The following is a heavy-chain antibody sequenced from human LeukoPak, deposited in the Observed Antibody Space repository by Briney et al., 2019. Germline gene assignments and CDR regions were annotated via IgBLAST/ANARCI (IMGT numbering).Heavy chain of an antibody. CDR1: GGSINSYY. Sequence: SGTLSLTCTVSGGSINSYYWSWIRQPRGKGLEWIGYIYYRGGTNYNSSLKSRVTISVDTSNNQFSLKLTSVTAADTAMYYCARGSLYSSGRGWYFDLWGRGTLVTVSS. V-gene: IGHV4-59*01. J-gene: IGHJ2*01. D-gene: IGHD6-19*01. CDR2: IYYRGGT. CDR3: ARGSLYSSGRGWYFDL.